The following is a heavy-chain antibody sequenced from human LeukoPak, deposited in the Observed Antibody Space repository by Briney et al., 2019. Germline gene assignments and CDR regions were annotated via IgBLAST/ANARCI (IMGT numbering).Heavy chain of an antibody. D-gene: IGHD1-26*01. CDR3: ACRPRSDKYYAVFDY. V-gene: IGHV3-7*01. Sequence: GGSLRLSCEGSGLTFSSHWMTWVRQAPGKGLEWVANIKQDGSEKYYVDSVKGRFTISRDNAKNSLYLQMNSLRVEDTAVYYCACRPRSDKYYAVFDYWGQGTQATVSS. J-gene: IGHJ4*02. CDR1: GLTFSSHW. CDR2: IKQDGSEK.